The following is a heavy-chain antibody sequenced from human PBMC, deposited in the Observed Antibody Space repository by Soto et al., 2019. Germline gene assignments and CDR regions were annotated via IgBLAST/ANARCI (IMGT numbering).Heavy chain of an antibody. V-gene: IGHV3-23*01. CDR1: GFTFISYA. Sequence: GGSLRLSCAASGFTFISYAMIWGGHAPGKGLEWVSAISGSGGSTYYADSVKGRFTISRDNSKNTLYLQMNSLRAEDTAVYYCAKHLGFSYSYYFDYWGQGTLVTVSS. CDR3: AKHLGFSYSYYFDY. CDR2: ISGSGGST. D-gene: IGHD2-15*01. J-gene: IGHJ4*02.